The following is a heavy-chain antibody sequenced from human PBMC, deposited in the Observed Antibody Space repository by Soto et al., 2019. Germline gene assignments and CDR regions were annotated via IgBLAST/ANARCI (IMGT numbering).Heavy chain of an antibody. J-gene: IGHJ3*02. Sequence: GESLKISCKGSGYSFTSYWIGWVRQMPGKGLEWMGIIYPGDSDTRYSPSFQGQVTISADKSISTAYLQWSSLKASDTAMYYCARPKYYYDSSGAPGAFDIWGQGTMVTVSS. CDR1: GYSFTSYW. CDR3: ARPKYYYDSSGAPGAFDI. D-gene: IGHD3-22*01. CDR2: IYPGDSDT. V-gene: IGHV5-51*01.